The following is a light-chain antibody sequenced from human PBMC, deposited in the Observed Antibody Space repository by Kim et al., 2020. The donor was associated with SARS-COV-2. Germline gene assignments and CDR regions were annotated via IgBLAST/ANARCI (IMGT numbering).Light chain of an antibody. J-gene: IGLJ2*01. V-gene: IGLV6-57*03. CDR1: SGRIASNF. CDR2: EDN. CDR3: QSGRL. Sequence: GSPGKTVTTSCTRSSGRIASNFVQWYQQRPGSAPTSVIYEDNQRPSWVPDRFSGSIDDSSNSASLTISGLKTEDEADYYCQSGRLFGGGTQLTVL.